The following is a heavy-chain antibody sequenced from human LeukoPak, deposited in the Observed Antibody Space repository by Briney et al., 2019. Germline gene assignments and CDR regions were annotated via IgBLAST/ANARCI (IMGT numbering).Heavy chain of an antibody. J-gene: IGHJ6*03. Sequence: GESLKIPCKGSGYSFTSYWIGWVRQMPGKGLEWMGIIYPGDSDTRYSPSFQGQVTISADKSISTAYLQWSSLKAPDTAMYYCARLGSSGRYIVYYMDVWGKGTTVTVSS. CDR2: IYPGDSDT. D-gene: IGHD6-19*01. V-gene: IGHV5-51*01. CDR1: GYSFTSYW. CDR3: ARLGSSGRYIVYYMDV.